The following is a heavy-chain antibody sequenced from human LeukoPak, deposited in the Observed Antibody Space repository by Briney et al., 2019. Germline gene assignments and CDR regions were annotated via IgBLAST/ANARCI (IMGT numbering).Heavy chain of an antibody. V-gene: IGHV3-23*03. J-gene: IGHJ4*02. Sequence: GGSLRLSCAASGFTFSSYAMSWVRQAPGKGLEWVAVIYSGGNIYYIDSVKGRFTISRDTSKNTLYLQMNSLRAEDTAVYFCASRHCSGGGCYFAGADPFDYWGQGTLVTVSS. CDR2: IYSGGNI. CDR1: GFTFSSYA. D-gene: IGHD2-15*01. CDR3: ASRHCSGGGCYFAGADPFDY.